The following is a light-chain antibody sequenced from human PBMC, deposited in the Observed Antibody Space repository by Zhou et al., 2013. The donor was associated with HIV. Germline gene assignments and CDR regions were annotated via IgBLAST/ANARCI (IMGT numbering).Light chain of an antibody. CDR3: QQYYTSPTT. J-gene: IGKJ1*01. CDR1: QGISSY. V-gene: IGKV1-8*01. Sequence: IRMTQSPSSLSASTGDRVTITCRANQGISSYLAWYQQKPGKAPKLLIYAASTLQSKVPSRFSGSGSGTDFTLTISCLQSDDFATYYCQQYYTSPTTFGQGTKVEI. CDR2: AAS.